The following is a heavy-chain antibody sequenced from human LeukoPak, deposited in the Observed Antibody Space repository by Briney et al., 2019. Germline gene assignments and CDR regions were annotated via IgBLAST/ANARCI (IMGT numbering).Heavy chain of an antibody. D-gene: IGHD6-13*01. CDR3: TCPSAAGPN. J-gene: IGHJ4*02. CDR1: GFTFSSYW. Sequence: GGSLRLSCAASGFTFSSYWMSWVRQAPGEGLEWVANIEQDGSRKYYVDSVKGRFTISRDNAKNSLYLQMNSLRAEDTAMYYCTCPSAAGPNWGQGTLVTVSS. CDR2: IEQDGSRK. V-gene: IGHV3-7*03.